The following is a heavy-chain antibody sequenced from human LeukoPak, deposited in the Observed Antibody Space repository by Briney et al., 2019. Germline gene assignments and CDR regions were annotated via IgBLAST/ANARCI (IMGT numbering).Heavy chain of an antibody. CDR2: NYTSGGT. CDR1: GGSISSYY. CDR3: AREASYCSGGSCYPAGVDY. J-gene: IGHJ4*02. V-gene: IGHV4-4*07. D-gene: IGHD2-15*01. Sequence: PSETLSLTCTVSGGSISSYYWSWIRQPAGKGLEWIGRNYTSGGTNYNPSLKSRVTMSVDTSKNQFSLKLSSVTAADTAVYYCAREASYCSGGSCYPAGVDYWGQGTLVTVSS.